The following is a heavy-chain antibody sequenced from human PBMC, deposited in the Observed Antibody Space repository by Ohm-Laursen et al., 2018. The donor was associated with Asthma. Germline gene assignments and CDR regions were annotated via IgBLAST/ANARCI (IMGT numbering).Heavy chain of an antibody. J-gene: IGHJ6*02. D-gene: IGHD4-17*01. CDR2: IYYSGST. CDR3: ARDKVATVTPDYYYGMDV. V-gene: IGHV4-31*03. Sequence: SQTLSLTCTVSGGSINSGGYYWSWIRQHPGKGLEWIGYIYYSGSTYYNPSLKSRVTISVDTSKNQFSLKLSSVTAADTAVYYCARDKVATVTPDYYYGMDVWGQGTTVTVSS. CDR1: GGSINSGGYY.